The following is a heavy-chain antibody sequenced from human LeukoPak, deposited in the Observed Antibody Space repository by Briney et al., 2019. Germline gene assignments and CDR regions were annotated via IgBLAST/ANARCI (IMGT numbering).Heavy chain of an antibody. CDR3: ARSAYPGNSVIED. Sequence: GGSLRLSCAGSGITFSSYWMHWVRQAPGKGLVWVSRINSDGRSTNYADSVKGRFTISGDSAKNTLYLQMNSLRAEDTAVYYCARSAYPGNSVIEDWGRGTLVTVSS. J-gene: IGHJ4*02. D-gene: IGHD4-23*01. CDR2: INSDGRST. CDR1: GITFSSYW. V-gene: IGHV3-74*01.